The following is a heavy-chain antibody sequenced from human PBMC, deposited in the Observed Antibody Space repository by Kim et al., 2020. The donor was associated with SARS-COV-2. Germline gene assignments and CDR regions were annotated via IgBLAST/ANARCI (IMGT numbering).Heavy chain of an antibody. CDR2: IYYSGST. CDR3: ARVLRGSSWSHDAFDI. J-gene: IGHJ3*02. D-gene: IGHD6-13*01. Sequence: SETLSLTCTVSGGSISSSSYYWGWIRQPPGKGLEWIGSIYYSGSTYYNPSLKSRVTISVDTSKNQFSLKLSSVTAADTAVYYCARVLRGSSWSHDAFDIWGQGTMVTVSS. CDR1: GGSISSSSYY. V-gene: IGHV4-39*07.